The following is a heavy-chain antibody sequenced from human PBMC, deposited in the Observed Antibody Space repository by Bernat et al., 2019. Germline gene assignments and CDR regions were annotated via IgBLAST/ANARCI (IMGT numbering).Heavy chain of an antibody. Sequence: EVEMVESGGGLVPPGGSLRLSCAASGFTFSSYWVHWVCQIPGKGLVWIARINSDGTVTAYADSVKGRFTISRDNAQNTLYLQMNSLRAEDTGVYYCAKDGQLTPYFYYYMDVWGRGTTVTVSS. D-gene: IGHD3-10*01. CDR1: GFTFSSYW. J-gene: IGHJ6*03. V-gene: IGHV3-74*01. CDR3: AKDGQLTPYFYYYMDV. CDR2: INSDGTVT.